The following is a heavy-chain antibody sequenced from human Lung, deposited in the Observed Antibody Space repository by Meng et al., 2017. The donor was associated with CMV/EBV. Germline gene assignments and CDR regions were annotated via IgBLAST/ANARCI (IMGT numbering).Heavy chain of an antibody. CDR2: ISYDGSKK. D-gene: IGHD4-17*01. CDR3: ARGRRPPYGDFTRGSYYYGMDV. J-gene: IGHJ6*02. CDR1: GFTFSRHA. Sequence: GESXKISCAASGFTFSRHAMHWVRQAPGKGPEWVAVISYDGSKKYYADSVQGRFTISRDSSKNTVYLQMNSLRAEDTAVYYCARGRRPPYGDFTRGSYYYGMDVWXQGTTVTVSS. V-gene: IGHV3-30-3*01.